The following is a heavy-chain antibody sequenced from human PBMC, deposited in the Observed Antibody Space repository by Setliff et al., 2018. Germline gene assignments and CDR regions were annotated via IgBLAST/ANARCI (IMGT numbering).Heavy chain of an antibody. Sequence: LRLSCAASGFTFTNYWINWVRQAPGKGLEWVSSISSSSTYIFYADSVRGRFTVSRDNAKNSLYLQMNSLRAEDTAIYYCGPGGKGLLENWGQGTLVTVSS. D-gene: IGHD3-10*01. CDR2: ISSSSTYI. CDR3: GPGGKGLLEN. J-gene: IGHJ4*02. V-gene: IGHV3-21*01. CDR1: GFTFTNYW.